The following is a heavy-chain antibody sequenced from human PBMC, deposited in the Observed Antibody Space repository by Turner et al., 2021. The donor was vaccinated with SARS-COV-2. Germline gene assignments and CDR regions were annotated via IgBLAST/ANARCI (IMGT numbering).Heavy chain of an antibody. V-gene: IGHV4-39*02. D-gene: IGHD2-15*01. Sequence: QLQLQESGPGLVKPSETLCLSCTVSGGSISSSSYYWGWIRQPPGKGLEWVGNIYYSGSTYYNPSLKSRVTISVDTSKNQFSLKLSSVTAADTAVYYCAGEVVAATRPYYYGMDVWGQGTTVTVSS. CDR2: IYYSGST. CDR1: GGSISSSSYY. CDR3: AGEVVAATRPYYYGMDV. J-gene: IGHJ6*02.